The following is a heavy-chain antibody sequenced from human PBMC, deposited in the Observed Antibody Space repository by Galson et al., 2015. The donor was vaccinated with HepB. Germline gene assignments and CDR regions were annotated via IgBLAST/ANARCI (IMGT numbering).Heavy chain of an antibody. D-gene: IGHD3-3*01. J-gene: IGHJ4*02. V-gene: IGHV3-7*03. Sequence: SLRLSCAASGFTFSSYWMSWVRQAPGKGLEWVANIKQDGSEKYYVDSVKGRFTISRDNAKNSLYLQMNSLRAEDTAVYYCARDWYDLWSGYYIDYWGQGTLVTVSS. CDR1: GFTFSSYW. CDR2: IKQDGSEK. CDR3: ARDWYDLWSGYYIDY.